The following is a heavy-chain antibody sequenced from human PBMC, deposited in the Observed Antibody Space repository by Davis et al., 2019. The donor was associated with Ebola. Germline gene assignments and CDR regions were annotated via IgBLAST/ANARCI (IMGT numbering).Heavy chain of an antibody. V-gene: IGHV3-23*01. CDR2: IHGNGIGA. CDR1: GFIFRNYA. Sequence: PWGSLTLSCSVSGFIFRNYAMAWVRQAPGQGLEWVSAIHGNGIGAFYADSVKGRFTISRDNSKNMLYLEMNSVRAEDTATYYCTKDFTISTWGQGTLVTVSS. D-gene: IGHD3-3*01. J-gene: IGHJ5*02. CDR3: TKDFTIST.